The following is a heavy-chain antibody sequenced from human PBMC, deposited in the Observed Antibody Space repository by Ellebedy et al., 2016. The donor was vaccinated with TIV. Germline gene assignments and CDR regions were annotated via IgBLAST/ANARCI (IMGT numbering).Heavy chain of an antibody. CDR2: IYYSGST. CDR1: GGSISSSSYY. V-gene: IGHV4-39*01. D-gene: IGHD3-22*01. Sequence: MPSETLSLTCTVSGGSISSSSYYWGWIRQPPGKGLEWIGSIYYSGSTYYNPSRKSRVTISVDTSKNQFSLKLSSVTAADTAVYYCARHKVDYYDSSGYYWVDFQHWGQGTLVTVSS. CDR3: ARHKVDYYDSSGYYWVDFQH. J-gene: IGHJ1*01.